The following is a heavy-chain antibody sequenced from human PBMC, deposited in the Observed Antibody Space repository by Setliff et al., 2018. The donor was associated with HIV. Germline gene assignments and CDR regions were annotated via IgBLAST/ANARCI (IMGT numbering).Heavy chain of an antibody. D-gene: IGHD1-26*01. CDR2: MSVYNAKA. CDR3: ARGVGATSAQH. Sequence: ASVKVSCKASGYRFISYGITWVRQAPGQGPEWMGYMSVYNAKADYAQKIQGRVTMTTDTSTSTVYMELRSLTSDDTAVYYCARGVGATSAQHWGQGTLVTVSS. J-gene: IGHJ1*01. CDR1: GYRFISYG. V-gene: IGHV1-18*01.